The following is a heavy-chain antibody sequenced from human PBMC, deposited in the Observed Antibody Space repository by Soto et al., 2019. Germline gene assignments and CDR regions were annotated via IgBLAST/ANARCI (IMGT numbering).Heavy chain of an antibody. V-gene: IGHV3-53*01. CDR3: ARSPYCGTECNSCYVDY. CDR1: GFLVSRNY. CDR2: MYSDGTT. J-gene: IGHJ4*02. Sequence: EVQLVESGGGLVQPGGSLRLSCAASGFLVSRNYMTWVRQAPGKGLDWVSVMYSDGTTHYVVSVQGRFSISRDNSKNTVYLQISRLAAEYTAVYYCARSPYCGTECNSCYVDYWGQGTLVTVSS. D-gene: IGHD2-21*01.